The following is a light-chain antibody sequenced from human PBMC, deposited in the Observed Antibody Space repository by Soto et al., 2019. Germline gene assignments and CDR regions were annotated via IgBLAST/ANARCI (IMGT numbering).Light chain of an antibody. J-gene: IGKJ1*01. CDR1: QSIGDT. CDR2: GAS. CDR3: QHYNSYSEA. Sequence: EIVMTQSPATLSVSPGGRATLSCRASQSIGDTLAWYQQKPGQAPRLLIYGASTRAIGIPARFSGSGSGTEFTLTISSLQPDDFATYYCQHYNSYSEAFGQGTKVDIK. V-gene: IGKV3-15*01.